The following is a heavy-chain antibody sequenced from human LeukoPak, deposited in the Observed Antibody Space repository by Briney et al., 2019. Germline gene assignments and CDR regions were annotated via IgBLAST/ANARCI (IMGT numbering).Heavy chain of an antibody. D-gene: IGHD3-22*01. CDR1: GGTFSSYA. J-gene: IGHJ4*02. CDR2: IIPIFGTA. CDR3: ARDLPANYYDSTTEAGY. V-gene: IGHV1-69*13. Sequence: ASVKVSCKASGGTFSSYAISWVRQAPGQGLEWMGGIIPIFGTANYAQKFQGRVTITADESTSTAYMELSSLRSEDTAVYYCARDLPANYYDSTTEAGYWGQGTLVTVSS.